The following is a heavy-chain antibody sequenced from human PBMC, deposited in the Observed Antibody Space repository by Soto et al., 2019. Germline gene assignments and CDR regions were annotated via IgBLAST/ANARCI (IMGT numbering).Heavy chain of an antibody. D-gene: IGHD2-8*02. V-gene: IGHV3-23*01. J-gene: IGHJ3*02. Sequence: QSGGSPRPYGAAAGFACSSCDMSWVRQAPGKGLEWVSTILVGGSTHYPDSVKGRFTISRDNSKNTVFLQMNSLTAGDTAVYYCAKATATGGGAFDICGQGTMVTVSS. CDR2: ILVGGST. CDR3: AKATATGGGAFDI. CDR1: GFACSSCD.